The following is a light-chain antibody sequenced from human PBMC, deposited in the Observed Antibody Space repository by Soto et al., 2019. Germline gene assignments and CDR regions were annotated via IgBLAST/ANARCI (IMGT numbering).Light chain of an antibody. J-gene: IGLJ2*01. CDR3: SSYAGSNIF. CDR2: EVS. Sequence: QSALTQPPSASGSPGQSVTISCTGTSSDVGGYNYVSWYQQHPGKAPKLMIYEVSKRPAGVPDRFSGSKSGNTASLTVSGLQAEDEAYYYCSSYAGSNIFFGGGTKLTVL. CDR1: SSDVGGYNY. V-gene: IGLV2-8*01.